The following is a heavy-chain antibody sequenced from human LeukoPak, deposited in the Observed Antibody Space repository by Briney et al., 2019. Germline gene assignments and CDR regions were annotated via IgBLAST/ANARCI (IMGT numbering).Heavy chain of an antibody. J-gene: IGHJ4*02. Sequence: ASVTVSCKVSGYTFTSTGISWVRQAPGQGLEWLGWISAYNGNTNYAQKLQGRVTTTTATSTTTTYMELASLRSDDTADYYSATEVDTAMVTFYEGNTIDFDYWGQGTLVTVSS. CDR2: ISAYNGNT. CDR3: ATEVDTAMVTFYEGNTIDFDY. D-gene: IGHD5-18*01. CDR1: GYTFTSTG. V-gene: IGHV1-18*01.